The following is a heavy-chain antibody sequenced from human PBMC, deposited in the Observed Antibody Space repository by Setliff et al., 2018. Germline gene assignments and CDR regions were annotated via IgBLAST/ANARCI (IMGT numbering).Heavy chain of an antibody. CDR3: ARHRVGNSGYAIPILDF. CDR2: IYPSNSNI. Sequence: PGESLKISCKASGYSFTDYWTAWVRQMPGKGLEWMGIIYPSNSNIKYSPSFEAQITFSVDKSITTAYLQWSSLKALDTAIYYCARHRVGNSGYAIPILDFWGQGALVTVSS. J-gene: IGHJ4*02. D-gene: IGHD5-12*01. CDR1: GYSFTDYW. V-gene: IGHV5-51*01.